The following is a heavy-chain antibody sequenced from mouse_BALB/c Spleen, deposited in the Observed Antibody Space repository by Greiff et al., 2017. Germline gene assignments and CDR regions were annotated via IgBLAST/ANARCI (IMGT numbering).Heavy chain of an antibody. CDR3: ARSTTVGYFDV. J-gene: IGHJ1*01. CDR2: INPGSGGT. V-gene: IGHV1-54*01. Sequence: QVQLKESGAELVRPGTSVKVSCKASGYAFTNYLIEWVKQRPGQGLEWIGVINPGSGGTIYNEKFKGKATLTADKSSSTAYMQLSSLTSDDSAVYFCARSTTVGYFDVWGAGTTVTVSS. CDR1: GYAFTNYL. D-gene: IGHD1-1*01.